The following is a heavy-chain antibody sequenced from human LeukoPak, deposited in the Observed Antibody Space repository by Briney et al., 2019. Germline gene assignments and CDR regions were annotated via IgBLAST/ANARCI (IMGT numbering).Heavy chain of an antibody. CDR1: GFTFDDYG. J-gene: IGHJ5*02. Sequence: GGSLRLSCAASGFTFDDYGMSWVRQAPGKGLEWVSGINWNGGSTGYADSVKGRFTISRDNAKNSLYLQMNSLRVEDTAVYYCARDLVDYYDSSVNWFDPWGQGTLVTVSS. CDR2: INWNGGST. V-gene: IGHV3-20*04. CDR3: ARDLVDYYDSSVNWFDP. D-gene: IGHD3-22*01.